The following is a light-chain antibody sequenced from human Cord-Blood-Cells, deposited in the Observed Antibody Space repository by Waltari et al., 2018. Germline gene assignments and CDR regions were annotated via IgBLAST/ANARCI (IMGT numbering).Light chain of an antibody. CDR2: GNR. J-gene: IGLJ2*01. Sequence: QSVLTQPPSASGAPGQWVTISCTGSSSNIWAGDDGHWYQQLPRTAPKLLIYGNRHRPSGVPARFSGSKAGTAASLAITGLQAEDESDYYCQSYDSSLSGSVFGGGTKLTVL. CDR1: SSNIWAGDD. V-gene: IGLV1-40*01. CDR3: QSYDSSLSGSV.